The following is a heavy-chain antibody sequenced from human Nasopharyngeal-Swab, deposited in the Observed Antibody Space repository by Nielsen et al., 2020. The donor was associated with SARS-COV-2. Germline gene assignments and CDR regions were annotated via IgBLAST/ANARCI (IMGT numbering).Heavy chain of an antibody. CDR2: IKSDGSSR. CDR3: AKDQFSIFGEDAFDI. V-gene: IGHV3-74*01. J-gene: IGHJ3*02. Sequence: GESLKISCAASGFTFSTYWMDWVRQPPGKGLVWVSRIKSDGSSRSYADSVKGRFTISRDNAKNTLYLQMNSLRAEDTAVYYCAKDQFSIFGEDAFDIWGQGTMVTVSS. D-gene: IGHD3-3*01. CDR1: GFTFSTYW.